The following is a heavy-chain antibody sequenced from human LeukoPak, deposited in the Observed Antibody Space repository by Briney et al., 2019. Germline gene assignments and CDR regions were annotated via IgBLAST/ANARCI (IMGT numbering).Heavy chain of an antibody. Sequence: GGSLRLSCAASGFTFHYYAMTWVRQAPGQGLEWISIISGNGGSIYYAESVQGRFTISRDNSKNTLYLQLNGLRVEDTAVYYCARGSREGAFDIWGQGTMVIVSS. CDR3: ARGSREGAFDI. CDR1: GFTFHYYA. J-gene: IGHJ3*02. V-gene: IGHV3-23*01. D-gene: IGHD1-26*01. CDR2: ISGNGGSI.